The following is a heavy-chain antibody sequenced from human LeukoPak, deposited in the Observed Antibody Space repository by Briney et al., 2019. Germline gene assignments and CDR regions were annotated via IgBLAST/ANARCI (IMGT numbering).Heavy chain of an antibody. CDR2: IGGGGDHT. V-gene: IGHV3-23*01. J-gene: IGHJ5*02. D-gene: IGHD3-10*01. Sequence: GGSLRLSCTASGFTFNNYAMSWVRQAPGEGLEWVSGIGGGGDHTNYVDSVKGRFTISRDNSKNTLYLQMKSLRVEDTAVYYCAKAGTYYASGSFSDHWGQGTLVTVSS. CDR3: AKAGTYYASGSFSDH. CDR1: GFTFNNYA.